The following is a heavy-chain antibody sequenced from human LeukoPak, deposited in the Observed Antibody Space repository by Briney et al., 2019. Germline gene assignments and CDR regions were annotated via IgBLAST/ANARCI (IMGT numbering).Heavy chain of an antibody. CDR3: AREEWESKMGHFDC. CDR2: INHSGST. Sequence: PSETLSLTCAVYGGSFSGYYWSWIRQPPGKGLEWIGEINHSGSTNYNPSLKSRVTISVDTSKNQFSLKLSSVTAEDTAVFYCAREEWESKMGHFDCWGRGTLVTVSS. J-gene: IGHJ4*02. D-gene: IGHD1-26*01. V-gene: IGHV4-34*01. CDR1: GGSFSGYY.